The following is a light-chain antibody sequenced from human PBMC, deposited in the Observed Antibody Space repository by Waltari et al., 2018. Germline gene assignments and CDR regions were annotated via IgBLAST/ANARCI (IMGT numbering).Light chain of an antibody. CDR1: NSNVLTTY. CDR3: AAWNDSLSVV. J-gene: IGLJ2*01. Sequence: QSVLAQPPSASGTPGQRVTISCSANNSNVLTTYVFWYQQLPGTAPKLLIHSDDQRPSGVPDRFSASKSGTSASLAISGLRSEDEADYYCAAWNDSLSVVFGGGTKLTVL. V-gene: IGLV1-47*01. CDR2: SDD.